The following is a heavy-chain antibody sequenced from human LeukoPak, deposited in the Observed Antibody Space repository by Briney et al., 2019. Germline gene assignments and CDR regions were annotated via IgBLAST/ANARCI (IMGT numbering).Heavy chain of an antibody. CDR3: AREMDQVFVVVPSNWFDP. V-gene: IGHV4-61*02. CDR2: IYTSGST. J-gene: IGHJ5*02. D-gene: IGHD2-2*01. Sequence: SQTLSLTCTVSGGSISSGSYYWSWIRQPAGKGLEWIGRIYTSGSTNYNPSLKSRVTISVDTSKNQFSLKLSSVTAADTAVYYCAREMDQVFVVVPSNWFDPWGQGTLVTVSS. CDR1: GGSISSGSYY.